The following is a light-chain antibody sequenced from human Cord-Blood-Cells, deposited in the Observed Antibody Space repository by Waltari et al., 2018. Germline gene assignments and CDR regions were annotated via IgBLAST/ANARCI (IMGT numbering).Light chain of an antibody. Sequence: DIQLTQSPSSLSASLGDRVTITCRASQSIRSYLNWYQQKPGKAPKLLFYAASSLQSGVPSRFSGSGSGTDYTLTISSLQPEDFATYYCQQSYSTPQTFGQGTKVEIK. J-gene: IGKJ1*01. CDR2: AAS. V-gene: IGKV1-39*01. CDR3: QQSYSTPQT. CDR1: QSIRSY.